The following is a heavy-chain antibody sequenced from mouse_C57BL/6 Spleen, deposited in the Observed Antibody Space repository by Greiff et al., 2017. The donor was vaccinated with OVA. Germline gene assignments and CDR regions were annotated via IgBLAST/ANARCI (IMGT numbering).Heavy chain of an antibody. D-gene: IGHD2-1*01. V-gene: IGHV2-5*01. J-gene: IGHJ4*01. CDR2: IWRGGST. CDR1: GFSLTSYG. CDR3: AKDGNYYYAMDY. Sequence: VKLMESGPGLVQPSQSLSITCTVSGFSLTSYGVHWVRQSPGKGLEWLGVIWRGGSTDYNAAFMSRLSITKDNSKSQVFFKMNSLQADDTAIYYCAKDGNYYYAMDYWGQGTSVTVSS.